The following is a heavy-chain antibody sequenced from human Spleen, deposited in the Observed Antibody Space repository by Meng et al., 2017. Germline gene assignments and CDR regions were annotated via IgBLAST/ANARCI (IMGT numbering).Heavy chain of an antibody. CDR2: MSYDGSDK. CDR3: ARGEYYYESSGPY. V-gene: IGHV3-30-3*01. Sequence: QVQLVESGGGVVQPGRSLRLFCAASGFTFRSYAMHCVRQAPGKGLEWVAVMSYDGSDKYYADSVKGRFTISRDNSKNTLYLQMNSLRAEDTAVYYCARGEYYYESSGPYWCQGTLVTVSS. CDR1: GFTFRSYA. J-gene: IGHJ4*02. D-gene: IGHD3-22*01.